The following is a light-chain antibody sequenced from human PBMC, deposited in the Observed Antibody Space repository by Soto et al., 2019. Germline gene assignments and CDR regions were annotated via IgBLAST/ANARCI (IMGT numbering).Light chain of an antibody. CDR2: GAS. CDR1: HSVSSN. V-gene: IGKV3-15*01. Sequence: EIVMWLSPATLSVSPGERAALSCRASHSVSSNLAWYQQKPGQAPRLLIYGASTRATGIPARFSGSGSGTEFTLTISSLQSEDFATYYCLQDYNYPQPFGQGTKA. J-gene: IGKJ1*01. CDR3: LQDYNYPQP.